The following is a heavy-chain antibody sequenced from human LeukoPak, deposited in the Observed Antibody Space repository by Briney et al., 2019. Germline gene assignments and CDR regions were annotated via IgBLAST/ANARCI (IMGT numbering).Heavy chain of an antibody. CDR2: FDPEDGET. J-gene: IGHJ4*02. Sequence: ASVKVSCKVSGYTLTELSMHWVRQAPGKGLEWMGGFDPEDGETIYAQKFQGRVTMTEDTSTDTAYMELSSLRSEDTAVYYCATDPSLYGDYGYWGQGTLVTVSS. CDR3: ATDPSLYGDYGY. CDR1: GYTLTELS. V-gene: IGHV1-24*01. D-gene: IGHD4-17*01.